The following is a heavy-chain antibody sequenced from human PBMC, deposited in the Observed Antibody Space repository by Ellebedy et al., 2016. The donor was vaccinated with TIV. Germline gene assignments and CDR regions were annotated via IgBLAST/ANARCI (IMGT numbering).Heavy chain of an antibody. CDR2: VFYRGST. J-gene: IGHJ4*02. Sequence: MPSETLSLTCTVSGVSISSSSYYWDWVRQPPGKGLEWIASVFYRGSTYYTPSLKSQVSISIDTSKNQFYLKLNSVTAADAAVYYCVRVYSGLDYWGPGSLVAVSS. CDR3: VRVYSGLDY. CDR1: GVSISSSSYY. D-gene: IGHD4-23*01. V-gene: IGHV4-39*07.